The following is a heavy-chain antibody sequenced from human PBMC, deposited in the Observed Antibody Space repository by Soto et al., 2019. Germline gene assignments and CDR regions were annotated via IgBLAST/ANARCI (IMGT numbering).Heavy chain of an antibody. CDR1: GFTFSSYG. D-gene: IGHD1-20*01. J-gene: IGHJ6*02. Sequence: ALRLSCAASGFTFSSYGMHWVRQAPGKGLEWVAVIWYDGSNKYYADSVKGRFTISRDNSKNTLYLQMNSLRAEDTAVYYCARDLYTEGEYYYYGMDVWGQGTTVTAP. V-gene: IGHV3-33*01. CDR3: ARDLYTEGEYYYYGMDV. CDR2: IWYDGSNK.